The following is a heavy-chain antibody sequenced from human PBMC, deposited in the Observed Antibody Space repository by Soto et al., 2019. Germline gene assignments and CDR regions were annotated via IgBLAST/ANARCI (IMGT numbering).Heavy chain of an antibody. CDR1: VFTFSTYS. CDR2: INPRGGTI. J-gene: IGHJ6*04. V-gene: IGHV3-48*01. CDR3: TRELPGYMDV. Sequence: EVQLVEPGGVLVQPGGSLRLSCAASVFTFSTYSMNWVRPAPGKGLEWLSYINPRGGTIYYAGSVKGRFTISRDNAKNSLCLQMSSLRAEDTAVYYCTRELPGYMDVWGKGTTVTVSS. D-gene: IGHD3-9*01.